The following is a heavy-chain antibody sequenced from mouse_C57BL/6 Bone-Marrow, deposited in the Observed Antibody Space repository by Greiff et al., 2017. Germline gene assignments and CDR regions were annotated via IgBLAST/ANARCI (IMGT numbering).Heavy chain of an antibody. D-gene: IGHD2-1*01. V-gene: IGHV6-3*01. CDR2: ISLKTGNYAT. J-gene: IGHJ2*01. CDR3: LLGYFDY. Sequence: EVMLVESGGGLVQPGGSMKLSCVASGFTFSNYWMNWVRQSPEKGLEWVGQISLKTGNYATHYAESVKGRFTSSRDGSKSSVYLQMHNLRADDTGIYYCLLGYFDYWGQGTTLPVSS. CDR1: GFTFSNYW.